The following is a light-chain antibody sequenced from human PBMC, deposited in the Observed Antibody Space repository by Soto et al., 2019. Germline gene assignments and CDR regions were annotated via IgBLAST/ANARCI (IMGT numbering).Light chain of an antibody. Sequence: QSALTQPPSASGSPGQSVAISCTGTSSDVGGYNYVSWYQQHPGKAPKLMIYEVNKRPSGVPDRFSGSKSGNTASLTVSGLQAEDESDYYGSPYAGSSNVFGPGTKLTVL. CDR1: SSDVGGYNY. CDR2: EVN. V-gene: IGLV2-8*01. CDR3: SPYAGSSNV. J-gene: IGLJ1*01.